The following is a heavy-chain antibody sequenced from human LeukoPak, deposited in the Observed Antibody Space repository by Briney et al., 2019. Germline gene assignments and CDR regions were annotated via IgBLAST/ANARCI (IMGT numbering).Heavy chain of an antibody. CDR1: GYNFTNYW. Sequence: GESLQISCQDSGYNFTNYWIGWVRPVPGKGLEWMGIIYPGDSLTRYSPSSQGHVTISADRSITTAYLQWSSLTAADTAMYYCARPLRDGSYDAFDIWGQGTRVTVSS. J-gene: IGHJ3*02. V-gene: IGHV5-51*01. CDR3: ARPLRDGSYDAFDI. D-gene: IGHD2-15*01. CDR2: IYPGDSLT.